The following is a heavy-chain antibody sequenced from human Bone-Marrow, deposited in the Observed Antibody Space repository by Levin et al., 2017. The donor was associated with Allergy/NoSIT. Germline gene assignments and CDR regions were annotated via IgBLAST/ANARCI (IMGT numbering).Heavy chain of an antibody. D-gene: IGHD7-27*01. Sequence: PRASVKVSCRASGYTFTGYYMHCLRQAPGHALEWLGWINPTNGATNFGQKFQGRVTMTRDTSIGTAYMELHRLTSDDTAIYFCARSGRAGDNGWYFDVWGRGTLISVSS. CDR3: ARSGRAGDNGWYFDV. J-gene: IGHJ2*01. CDR2: INPTNGAT. CDR1: GYTFTGYY. V-gene: IGHV1-2*02.